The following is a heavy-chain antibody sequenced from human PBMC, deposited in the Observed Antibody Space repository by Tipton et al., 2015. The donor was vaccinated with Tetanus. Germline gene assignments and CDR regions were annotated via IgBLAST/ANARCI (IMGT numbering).Heavy chain of an antibody. CDR1: GYSFTSYW. D-gene: IGHD3-10*01. CDR3: ARHGFGVLGEESYGMDA. CDR2: IYPGDFEI. J-gene: IGHJ6*02. V-gene: IGHV5-51*01. Sequence: VQLVQSGAEVKKSGESLKISCKASGYSFTSYWIGWVRQMPGKGLEWMGIIYPGDFEIRYSPSFQGQVTISAAKSINTAYLQCSSLKSSNTAMYYCARHGFGVLGEESYGMDAWGQGTTVTVSS.